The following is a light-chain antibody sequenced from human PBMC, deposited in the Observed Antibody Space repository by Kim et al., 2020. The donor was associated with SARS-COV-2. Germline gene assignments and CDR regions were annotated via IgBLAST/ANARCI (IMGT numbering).Light chain of an antibody. Sequence: QPVLTQPSSLSASPGASASLTCTLRSGINVGTYRIYWYQQKPGSPPQYLLRYKSDSDKQQGSGVPSRFSGSKDASANAGILLISGLQSEDEADYYCMIWHSSEVVFGGGTQLTVL. CDR1: SGINVGTYR. CDR3: MIWHSSEVV. V-gene: IGLV5-45*03. J-gene: IGLJ2*01. CDR2: YKSDSDK.